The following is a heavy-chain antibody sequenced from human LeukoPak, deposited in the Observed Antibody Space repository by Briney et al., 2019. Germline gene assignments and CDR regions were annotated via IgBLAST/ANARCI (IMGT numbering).Heavy chain of an antibody. J-gene: IGHJ6*02. V-gene: IGHV3-53*01. CDR1: GFTVSSNY. CDR3: VRDWGGYGMDV. CDR2: IYSGGST. Sequence: GGSLRLSCAASGFTVSSNYMSWVRQAPGKGLEWVSVIYSGGSTYYADSVKGRFTISRDNSKNTLYLQMNSLRAEDTAVYYCVRDWGGYGMDVWGQGTTVTVSS. D-gene: IGHD2-21*01.